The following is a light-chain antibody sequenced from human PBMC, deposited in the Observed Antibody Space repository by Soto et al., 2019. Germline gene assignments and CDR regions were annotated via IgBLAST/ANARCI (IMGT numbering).Light chain of an antibody. CDR1: QYINTR. Sequence: EIVLTQSPATLSSFPGDRVTLSCRASQYINTRLACYQQKPGQPPRLLIYDVSNSATGIPATFSGSGSGPDFTVTTTSLEPEDSAVSFCHQRYNWPRLTFGQGTRLEIK. J-gene: IGKJ5*01. CDR3: HQRYNWPRLT. V-gene: IGKV3-11*01. CDR2: DVS.